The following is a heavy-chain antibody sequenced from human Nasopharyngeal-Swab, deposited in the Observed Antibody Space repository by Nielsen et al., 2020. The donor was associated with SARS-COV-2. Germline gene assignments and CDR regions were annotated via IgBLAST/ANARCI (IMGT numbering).Heavy chain of an antibody. D-gene: IGHD3-10*01. V-gene: IGHV1-18*01. CDR2: ISTQTGYT. J-gene: IGHJ4*02. CDR1: GFTFHCFD. Sequence: ASETVSWKGAGFTFHCFDVTWVRQAPVQRLERMGWISTQTGYTNYAQRFQGRVTMTTDTFTTTAYMELRSLRFDDAAVYYRARGRGPTDYWGQGTLVTVSS. CDR3: ARGRGPTDY.